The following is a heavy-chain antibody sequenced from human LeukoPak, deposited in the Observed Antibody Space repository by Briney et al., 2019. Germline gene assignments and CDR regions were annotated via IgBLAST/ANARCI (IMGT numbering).Heavy chain of an antibody. J-gene: IGHJ4*02. CDR1: GFTFNTYS. Sequence: GGSLRLSCTTPGFTFNTYSMSWVRQSPGKGLEWVSAISGSGGSTYYADSVKGRVTIPTDTSKNTMYLQMNSLRAEGTAVYYCAKDIRIQLWSYYFDYWGQGTLVTVSS. CDR2: ISGSGGST. V-gene: IGHV3-23*01. D-gene: IGHD5-18*01. CDR3: AKDIRIQLWSYYFDY.